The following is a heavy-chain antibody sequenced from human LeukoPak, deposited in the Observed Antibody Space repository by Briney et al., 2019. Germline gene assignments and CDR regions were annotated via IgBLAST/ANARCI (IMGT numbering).Heavy chain of an antibody. CDR2: IYSGGTT. CDR3: ARDVAGTGVEGDY. V-gene: IGHV3-66*01. CDR1: GFTVSSDY. Sequence: GGSLRLSCAASGFTVSSDYMSWVRQAPGKRLEWVSVIYSGGTTHYADSVKGRFTISRDNSKNTLYLQMNSLRAEDTAVYYCARDVAGTGVEGDYWGQGTLVTVSS. J-gene: IGHJ4*02. D-gene: IGHD6-19*01.